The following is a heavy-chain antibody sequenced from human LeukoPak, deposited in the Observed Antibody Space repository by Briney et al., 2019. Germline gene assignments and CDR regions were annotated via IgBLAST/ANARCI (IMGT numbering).Heavy chain of an antibody. D-gene: IGHD2-15*01. V-gene: IGHV3-30*03. J-gene: IGHJ4*02. Sequence: GGSLRLSCAASGFTFSSYSMNWVRQAPGKGLEWVAVITYDGSNKYYADSVKGRFTISRDNSKNTLYLQMNSLRAEDTAVYYCARRGSGGSRDYWGQGTLVTVSS. CDR2: ITYDGSNK. CDR3: ARRGSGGSRDY. CDR1: GFTFSSYS.